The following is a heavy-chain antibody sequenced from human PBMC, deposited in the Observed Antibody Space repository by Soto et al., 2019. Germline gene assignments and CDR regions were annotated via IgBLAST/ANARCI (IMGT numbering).Heavy chain of an antibody. Sequence: SETLSLTCAVSCYSLSSGCYWGWIRQTPGKGLEWIASIYHSGSTYYNPSLKSRVTISVDTSKNQFSLKLTSVTAADTAVYYCARGAATVTPGWFDPWGQGIMVTVSS. CDR2: IYHSGST. J-gene: IGHJ5*02. CDR3: ARGAATVTPGWFDP. V-gene: IGHV4-38-2*01. D-gene: IGHD4-17*01. CDR1: CYSLSSGCY.